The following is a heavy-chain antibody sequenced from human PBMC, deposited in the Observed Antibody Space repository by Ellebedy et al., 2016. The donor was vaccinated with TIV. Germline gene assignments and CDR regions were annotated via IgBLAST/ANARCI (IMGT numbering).Heavy chain of an antibody. Sequence: GGSLRLSXAASGFTFSSYGMHWVRQAPGKGLEWVAVISYDESNKYYADSVKGRFTISRDNSKNTLYLQMYSLRAEDTAVYYCAKSSPDDYYYYGMDVWGQGTTVTVS. J-gene: IGHJ6*02. D-gene: IGHD1-14*01. V-gene: IGHV3-30*18. CDR3: AKSSPDDYYYYGMDV. CDR1: GFTFSSYG. CDR2: ISYDESNK.